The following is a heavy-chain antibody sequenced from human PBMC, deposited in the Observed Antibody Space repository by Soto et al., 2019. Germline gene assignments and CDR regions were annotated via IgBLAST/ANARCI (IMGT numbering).Heavy chain of an antibody. CDR3: ARDTESQIAAAGS. CDR2: IIPIFGTA. CDR1: GGTFSSYA. Sequence: SVKFSCKASGGTFSSYAISWVRQAPGQGLEWMGGIIPIFGTANYAQKFQGRVTITADESTSTAYMELSSLRSEDTAVYYCARDTESQIAAAGSWGQGTMVTVSS. V-gene: IGHV1-69*13. J-gene: IGHJ3*01. D-gene: IGHD6-13*01.